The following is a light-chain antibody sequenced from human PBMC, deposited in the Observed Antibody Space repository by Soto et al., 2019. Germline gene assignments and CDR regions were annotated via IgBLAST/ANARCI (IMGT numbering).Light chain of an antibody. CDR3: QQYGSSPLT. CDR1: ESVSDNY. V-gene: IGKV3-20*01. J-gene: IGKJ4*01. Sequence: EIVLTQSPGTLSFCPGERATLSCRASESVSDNYLAWYQQRSGQAPRLVIYGASSRASAVPDRFSGSGSGADFTLTISRLEPEDFAVYYCQQYGSSPLTFGGGTKVDIK. CDR2: GAS.